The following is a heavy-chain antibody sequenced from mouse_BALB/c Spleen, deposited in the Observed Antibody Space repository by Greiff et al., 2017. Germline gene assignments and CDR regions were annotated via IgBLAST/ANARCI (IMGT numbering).Heavy chain of an antibody. Sequence: DVMLVESGGDLVKPGGSLKLSCAASGFTFSSYGMSWVRQTPDKRLEWVATISSGGSYTYYPDSVKGRFTISRDNAKNTLYLQMSSLKSEDTAMYYCARPDYDLYFDYWGQGTTLTVSS. D-gene: IGHD2-4*01. J-gene: IGHJ2*01. CDR3: ARPDYDLYFDY. V-gene: IGHV5-6*02. CDR1: GFTFSSYG. CDR2: ISSGGSYT.